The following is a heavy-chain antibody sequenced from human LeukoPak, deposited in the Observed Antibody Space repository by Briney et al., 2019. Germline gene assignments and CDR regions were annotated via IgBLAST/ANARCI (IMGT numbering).Heavy chain of an antibody. J-gene: IGHJ3*02. CDR2: ISAYNGNT. V-gene: IGHV1-18*01. CDR3: ASRSGWYGGDAFDI. D-gene: IGHD6-19*01. CDR1: GYTFTSYG. Sequence: GASVKVSCKASGYTFTSYGISWVRQAPGQGLEWMGWISAYNGNTNYAQKLQGRVTMTTDTSTSTAYVELRSLRSDDTAVYYCASRSGWYGGDAFDIWGQGTMVTVSS.